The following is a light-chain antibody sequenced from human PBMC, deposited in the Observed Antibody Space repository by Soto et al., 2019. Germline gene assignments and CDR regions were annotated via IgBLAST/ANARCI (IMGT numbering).Light chain of an antibody. CDR3: SSYTRSITFV. CDR2: DVS. J-gene: IGLJ1*01. CDR1: SRDVGFYNY. V-gene: IGLV2-14*03. Sequence: QSVLTQPASVSGSPGQSITISCTGTSRDVGFYNYVSWYQHHPGKAPRLMIFDVSNWPSGVSNRFSGSKSGNTASLTISGLQAEDEADYYCSSYTRSITFVFGTGTQLTVL.